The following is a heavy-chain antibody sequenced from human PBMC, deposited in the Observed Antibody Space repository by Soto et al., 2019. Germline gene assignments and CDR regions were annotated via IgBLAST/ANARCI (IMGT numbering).Heavy chain of an antibody. CDR1: GFTFDDYA. V-gene: IGHV3-9*01. D-gene: IGHD2-15*01. CDR2: ISWNSGSI. Sequence: EVQLVESGGGLVQPGRSLRLSCAASGFTFDDYAMHWVRQAPGKGLECVSGISWNSGSIGYADSVKGRFTISRDNAKNSLYLQMNSLRAEDTALYYCARKPDIVVVVAATPYAFDIWGQGTMVTVSS. CDR3: ARKPDIVVVVAATPYAFDI. J-gene: IGHJ3*02.